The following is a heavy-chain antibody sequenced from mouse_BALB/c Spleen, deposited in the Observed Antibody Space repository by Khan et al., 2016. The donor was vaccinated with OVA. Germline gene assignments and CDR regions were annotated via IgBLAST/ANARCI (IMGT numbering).Heavy chain of an antibody. CDR1: GYTFTSYW. CDR3: ARIKKIVATYFDY. CDR2: TNPTNGRT. V-gene: IGHV1S81*02. J-gene: IGHJ2*01. D-gene: IGHD1-1*01. Sequence: QVQLQQPGAELVKAGASVKMSCKASGYTFTSYWMHWVKQRPGQGLEWFAETNPTNGRTYYNEKFKSKATLTVDKSSRTAYMLISGPTFGDSAVYYCARIKKIVATYFDYWGQGTTLTVSS.